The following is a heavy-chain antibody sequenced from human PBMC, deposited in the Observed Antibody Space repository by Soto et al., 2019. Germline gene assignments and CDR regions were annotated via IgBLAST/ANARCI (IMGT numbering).Heavy chain of an antibody. CDR1: GGSFSGYY. CDR2: INHSGST. Sequence: QVQLQQWGAGLLKPSETLSLTCAVYGGSFSGYYWSWIRQPLGKGLEWIGEINHSGSTNYNPSLKSRVTISVDTSKNHFSLKLSSVTAADTAVYYCARGRKANTYYYDSTGYRIDYWGQGTLVTVSS. J-gene: IGHJ4*02. CDR3: ARGRKANTYYYDSTGYRIDY. V-gene: IGHV4-34*01. D-gene: IGHD3-22*01.